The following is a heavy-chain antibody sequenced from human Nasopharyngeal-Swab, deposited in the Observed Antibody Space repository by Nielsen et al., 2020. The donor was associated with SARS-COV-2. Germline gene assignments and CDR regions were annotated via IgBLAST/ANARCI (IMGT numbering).Heavy chain of an antibody. V-gene: IGHV1-8*01. CDR1: GYTFTSYD. Sequence: ASAKVSCKASGYTFTSYDINWVRQATGQGLEWMGWMNPNSGNTGYAQKFQGRVTMTRNTSISTAYMELSSLRSEDTAVYYCARGMAASNWFDPWGQGTLVTVSS. D-gene: IGHD6-6*01. CDR2: MNPNSGNT. CDR3: ARGMAASNWFDP. J-gene: IGHJ5*02.